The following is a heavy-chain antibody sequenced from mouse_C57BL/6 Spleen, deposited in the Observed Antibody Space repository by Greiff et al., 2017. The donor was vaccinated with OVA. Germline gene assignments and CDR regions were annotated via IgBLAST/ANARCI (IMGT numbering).Heavy chain of an antibody. Sequence: EVQGVESGGDLVKPGGSLKLSCAASGFTFSSYGMSWVRQTPDKRLEWVATISSGGSYTYYPDSVKGRFTISRDNAKNTLYLQMSSLKSEDTAMYYCARHVKNYSNYGWYFDVWGTGTTVTVSS. J-gene: IGHJ1*03. D-gene: IGHD2-5*01. CDR2: ISSGGSYT. CDR1: GFTFSSYG. CDR3: ARHVKNYSNYGWYFDV. V-gene: IGHV5-6*01.